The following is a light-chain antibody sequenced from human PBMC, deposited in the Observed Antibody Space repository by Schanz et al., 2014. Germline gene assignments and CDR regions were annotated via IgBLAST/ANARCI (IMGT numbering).Light chain of an antibody. CDR1: SSDVGDYNY. CDR2: EVS. CDR3: SSYAKSDTFV. Sequence: QSALTQPPSASGSLGQSVTISCTGTSSDVGDYNYVSWYQQHPGKAPKLMIYEVSKRPSGVPDRFSGSKSGNTASLTVSGLQAEDEADYYCSSYAKSDTFVFGGGTKLTVL. J-gene: IGLJ3*02. V-gene: IGLV2-8*01.